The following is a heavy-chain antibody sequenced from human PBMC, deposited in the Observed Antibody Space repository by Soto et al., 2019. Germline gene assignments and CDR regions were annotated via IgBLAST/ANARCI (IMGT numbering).Heavy chain of an antibody. V-gene: IGHV1-18*01. D-gene: IGHD1-26*01. J-gene: IGHJ4*02. CDR1: GYAFTTYG. CDR2: ISAHNGNT. CDR3: ASGRYGDY. Sequence: QVHLVQSGAEVKKPGASVKVSCQASGYAFTTYGITWVRQAPGQGLEWMGWISAHNGNTNYAQKLQGRVTVTRDTSTSTAYMELRSLRSDDTAVYYCASGRYGDYWGQGALVPVSS.